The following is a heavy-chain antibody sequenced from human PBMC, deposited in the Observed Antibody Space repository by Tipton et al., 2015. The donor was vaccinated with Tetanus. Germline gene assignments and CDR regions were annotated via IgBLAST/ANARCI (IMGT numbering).Heavy chain of an antibody. CDR3: ARVRAILRRTLSGLYWLDP. CDR2: IYHSGSP. V-gene: IGHV4-30-2*01. Sequence: TLSLTCAVSGGSITSGAYLWGWIRQPPGKGLEWIGYIYHSGSPYYNPSLKSRVTLSVDTSMNQFSLEVASVTVSDTAVYYCARVRAILRRTLSGLYWLDPWGQGILVTVSS. J-gene: IGHJ5*02. CDR1: GGSITSGAYL. D-gene: IGHD3-16*01.